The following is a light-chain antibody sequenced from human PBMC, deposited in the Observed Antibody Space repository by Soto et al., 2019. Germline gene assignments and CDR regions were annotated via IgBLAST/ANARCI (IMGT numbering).Light chain of an antibody. CDR3: SSYTSSSTLVV. J-gene: IGLJ1*01. CDR1: SSDVGGYNY. CDR2: DVS. V-gene: IGLV2-14*01. Sequence: QSALTQPASVSGSPGQSITISCTGTSSDVGGYNYVSWYQQHPGKAPKLMIYDVSNRPSGVSNRFSGSKYGNTASLTISGLQAEDEADYYCSSYTSSSTLVVFGTGTKLTVL.